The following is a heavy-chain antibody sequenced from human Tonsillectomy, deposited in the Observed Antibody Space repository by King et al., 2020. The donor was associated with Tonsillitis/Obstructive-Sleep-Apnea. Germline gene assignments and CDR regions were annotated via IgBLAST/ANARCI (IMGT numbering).Heavy chain of an antibody. CDR3: AHSRLTGSYYHVWLFDP. D-gene: IGHD3-10*01. CDR1: GFSLTTSGVG. V-gene: IGHV2-5*02. J-gene: IGHJ5*02. Sequence: ITLKESGPTLVKPTQTLTLTCSFAGFSLTTSGVGVGWIRQPPGKALEWLAIVYWDDGKRYSPSLKNRQTITKDTSKNQVVLTMTNMDPLDTATDYWAHSRLTGSYYHVWLFDPWGQGTLVTVSS. CDR2: VYWDDGK.